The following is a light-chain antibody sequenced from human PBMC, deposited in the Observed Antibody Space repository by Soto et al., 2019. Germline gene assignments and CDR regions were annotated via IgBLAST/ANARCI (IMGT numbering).Light chain of an antibody. V-gene: IGLV2-14*01. J-gene: IGLJ2*01. CDR3: NSYTNSSAVV. CDR2: EVT. CDR1: RDDIGAYDY. Sequence: QSALTQPASVSGSPGQSTTISCAGTRDDIGAYDYVSWYQQHPGNAPKLLVYEVTNRPSGVSDRFSGSKSGNTASLTISGLQAEDEADYYCNSYTNSSAVVFGGGTK.